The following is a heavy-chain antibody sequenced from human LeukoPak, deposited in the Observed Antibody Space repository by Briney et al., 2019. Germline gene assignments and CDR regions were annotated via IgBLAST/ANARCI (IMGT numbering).Heavy chain of an antibody. J-gene: IGHJ6*03. V-gene: IGHV4-61*01. D-gene: IGHD5-18*01. CDR1: GGSISSSSYY. CDR2: IYYSGST. Sequence: SETLSLTCTVSGGSISSSSYYWSWIRQPPGKGLEWIGYIYYSGSTNYNPSLKSRVTISVDTSKNQFSLKLSSVTAADTAVYYCARREKGYSYGSYYYYYYMDVWGKGTTVTVSS. CDR3: ARREKGYSYGSYYYYYYMDV.